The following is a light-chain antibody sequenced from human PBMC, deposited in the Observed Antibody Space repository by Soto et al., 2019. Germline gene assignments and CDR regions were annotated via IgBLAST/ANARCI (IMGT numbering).Light chain of an antibody. J-gene: IGKJ3*01. CDR1: QDIADF. CDR3: QQCFTTFT. V-gene: IGKV1-33*01. Sequence: DIQMTQSPSSLSASVGDRVTITCQASQDIADFLNWYQHKPGKAPKLLIFESSHLETGVTSRFSGSGSGTHFTFTIDSLQPEDIATYYCQQCFTTFTFGPGTKVEI. CDR2: ESS.